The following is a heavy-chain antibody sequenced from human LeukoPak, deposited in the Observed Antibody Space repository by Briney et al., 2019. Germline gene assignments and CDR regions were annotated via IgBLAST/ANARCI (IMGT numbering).Heavy chain of an antibody. V-gene: IGHV3-21*01. CDR1: QFTFINYS. D-gene: IGHD2-15*01. CDR2: ISSGSSYI. Sequence: GGSLRLSCAASQFTFINYSMNWVRQAPGKGLEWVSSISSGSSYIYYADSVEGRITISRDNAKNSLYLQMDSLRAEDTAVYYCARAGPRVVAATRLYAFDIWGQGTMVTVSS. CDR3: ARAGPRVVAATRLYAFDI. J-gene: IGHJ3*02.